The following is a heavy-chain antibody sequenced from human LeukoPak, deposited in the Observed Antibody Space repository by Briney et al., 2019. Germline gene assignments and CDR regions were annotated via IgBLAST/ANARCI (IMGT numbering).Heavy chain of an antibody. D-gene: IGHD3-22*01. V-gene: IGHV3-7*01. J-gene: IGHJ6*03. CDR1: GFTFSNHW. CDR2: MNQEGSEI. Sequence: GGSLRLSCAASGFTFSNHWMTWVRQAPGKGLEWVANMNQEGSEIYYVDSVRGRFIISRDNAKNSLYLQMNSLRAEDTAVYYCAREVFTYYYDSSGYNYYYSYYMDVWGKGTTVTVSS. CDR3: AREVFTYYYDSSGYNYYYSYYMDV.